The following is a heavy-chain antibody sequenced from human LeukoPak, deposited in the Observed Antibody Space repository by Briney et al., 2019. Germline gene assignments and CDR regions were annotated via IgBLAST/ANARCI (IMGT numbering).Heavy chain of an antibody. CDR2: IKEDGSEN. J-gene: IGHJ4*02. V-gene: IGHV3-7*04. CDR3: SGGSRFVDY. Sequence: GGSLRLSCAADGFLLSNYWMTSVRQARGRGLGWVANIKEDGSENYYVDSVKGPFTISRDNAKHSLYLQMNSLRAEDTAVYYCSGGSRFVDYWGQGTLVTVSS. CDR1: GFLLSNYW. D-gene: IGHD3-10*01.